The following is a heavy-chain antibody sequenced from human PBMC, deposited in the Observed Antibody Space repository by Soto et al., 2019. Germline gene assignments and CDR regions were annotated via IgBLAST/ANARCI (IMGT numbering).Heavy chain of an antibody. CDR3: SRGRWGSGWTLGNYFSGLVV. D-gene: IGHD6-19*01. CDR1: GGSFGPYY. V-gene: IGHV4-34*01. CDR2: INHRGST. J-gene: IGHJ6*02. Sequence: QVHLQQWGAGLLKPSETLSLTCAGYGGSFGPYYCSWTWIRQPPGKALEWTGQINHRGSTKYHPSHHGPVTISRGTSKSQSSLHVKSLTPAATAVYFCSRGRWGSGWTLGNYFSGLVVWGQGNAATLSS.